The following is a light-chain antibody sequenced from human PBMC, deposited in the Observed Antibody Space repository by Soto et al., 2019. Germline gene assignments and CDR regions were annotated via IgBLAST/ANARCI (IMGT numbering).Light chain of an antibody. V-gene: IGKV3-11*01. J-gene: IGKJ5*01. CDR2: DTS. CDR3: QQRYNWPPIT. CDR1: QSVSSN. Sequence: EILLTQSPATLSLSPGERATLSCRASQSVSSNLAWYQQKPGQAPRLLIYDTSNRATGVPARFSGSGSGTEFTLTISSLEPEDFAVYYCQQRYNWPPITFGQGTRLEIK.